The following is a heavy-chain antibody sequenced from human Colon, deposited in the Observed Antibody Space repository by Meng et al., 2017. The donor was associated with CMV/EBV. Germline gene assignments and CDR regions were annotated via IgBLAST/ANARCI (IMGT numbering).Heavy chain of an antibody. D-gene: IGHD6-25*01. Sequence: ASVKVSCKASGYTFTDYYMHWVRQAPGQGLEWMGWINANSGGTTPAQKFQGRVTMTRDTSISTAYMELSSLRSDDTAVYYCARGSQSQRLLDYWGQGTLVTVSS. V-gene: IGHV1-2*02. CDR1: GYTFTDYY. CDR2: INANSGGT. J-gene: IGHJ4*02. CDR3: ARGSQSQRLLDY.